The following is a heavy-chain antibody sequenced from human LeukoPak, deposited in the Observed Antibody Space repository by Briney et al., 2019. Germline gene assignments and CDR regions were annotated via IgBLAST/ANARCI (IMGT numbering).Heavy chain of an antibody. CDR2: ISPVFGTP. CDR1: GATFSSYP. V-gene: IGHV1-69*05. CDR3: ARPRYSSSWYHPFDY. D-gene: IGHD6-13*01. Sequence: SVKVSCKASGATFSSYPISWLRQAPGQGLEWMGGISPVFGTPKYAQKFQGRVTITTDESTTTAYMELGSLRSDDTAVYYCARPRYSSSWYHPFDYWGQGTLVTVSS. J-gene: IGHJ4*02.